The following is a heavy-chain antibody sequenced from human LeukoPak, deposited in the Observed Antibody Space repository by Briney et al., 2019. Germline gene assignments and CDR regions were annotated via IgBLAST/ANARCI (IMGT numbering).Heavy chain of an antibody. CDR3: ARGNWDDLVHDAFDI. CDR1: GFIFSSYG. D-gene: IGHD1-1*01. J-gene: IGHJ3*02. Sequence: PGGSLRLSCAASGFIFSSYGMHWVRQAPGKGLEWVAVIWYDGSNKYYADSVKGRFTISRDNSKNTLYLQMNSLRAEDTAVYYCARGNWDDLVHDAFDIWGQGTMVTVSS. CDR2: IWYDGSNK. V-gene: IGHV3-33*01.